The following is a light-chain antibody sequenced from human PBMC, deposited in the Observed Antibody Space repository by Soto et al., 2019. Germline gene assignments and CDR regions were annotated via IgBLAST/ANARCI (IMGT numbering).Light chain of an antibody. Sequence: QSALTQPRSVSGSPGQSVTISCTGTSSDFGGYNHVSWYQQYPGKAPKLMIYGVSQRPSGVPDRFSGYKSGNTASLTVSGLQADDEADYYCCSYGGSHVVFGGGTKLTVL. V-gene: IGLV2-11*01. CDR1: SSDFGGYNH. CDR2: GVS. CDR3: CSYGGSHVV. J-gene: IGLJ2*01.